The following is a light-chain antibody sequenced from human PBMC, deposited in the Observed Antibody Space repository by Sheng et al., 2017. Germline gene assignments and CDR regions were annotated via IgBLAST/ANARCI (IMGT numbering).Light chain of an antibody. CDR3: QHRVNWPLT. J-gene: IGKJ4*01. CDR1: QSVVNY. V-gene: IGKV3-11*02. Sequence: EIVLTQSPASLSLSPGERATLSCRASQSVVNYLAWYQQKPGQAPRLLIYDASNRATGIPARFSGSGSRRDFTLTISSLEPEDFAVYYCQHRVNWPLTFGGGTRVEMK. CDR2: DAS.